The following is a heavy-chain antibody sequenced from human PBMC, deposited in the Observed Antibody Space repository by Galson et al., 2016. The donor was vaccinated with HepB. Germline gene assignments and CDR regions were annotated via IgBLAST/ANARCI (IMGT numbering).Heavy chain of an antibody. D-gene: IGHD3-3*01. Sequence: SETLSLTCAVSGVSITSPNWCTWVRQPPGKGLEWIGEVFHSGSTYYNPSLKSRATISVDKSKNKFSLNLNSMTAADTAVYYCARDNGPSWGYDFWSGYFNGMDVWGQGTTVTVSS. CDR1: GVSITSPNW. V-gene: IGHV4-4*02. CDR3: ARDNGPSWGYDFWSGYFNGMDV. CDR2: VFHSGST. J-gene: IGHJ6*02.